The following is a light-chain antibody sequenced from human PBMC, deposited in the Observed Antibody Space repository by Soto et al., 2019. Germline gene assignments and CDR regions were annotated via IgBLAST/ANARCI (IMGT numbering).Light chain of an antibody. CDR3: CSYAGTYSWV. CDR1: SSDVGAYNY. CDR2: YVN. J-gene: IGLJ3*02. V-gene: IGLV2-11*01. Sequence: QSVLTQPRSVSGSTGQSVTISCTGASSDVGAYNYVSWYQRHPGKAPKLMIFYVNKRPSGVPDRSSGSKSGNTASLTISGLQAEDEAEYFCCSYAGTYSWVFGGGTKLTVL.